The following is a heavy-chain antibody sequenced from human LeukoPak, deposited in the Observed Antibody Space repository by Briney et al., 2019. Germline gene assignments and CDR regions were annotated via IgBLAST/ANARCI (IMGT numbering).Heavy chain of an antibody. D-gene: IGHD1-1*01. Sequence: TSQTLSLTCTVSGGSISIGDYYWSWIRQPPGKGLEWIGYIYYSGSTYYNPSLKSRVTISVDTSKNQFSLKLSSVTAADTAVYYCASNEGSWNDVPLHFTFDIWGQGTMVTVSS. CDR3: ASNEGSWNDVPLHFTFDI. J-gene: IGHJ3*02. CDR2: IYYSGST. CDR1: GGSISIGDYY. V-gene: IGHV4-30-4*01.